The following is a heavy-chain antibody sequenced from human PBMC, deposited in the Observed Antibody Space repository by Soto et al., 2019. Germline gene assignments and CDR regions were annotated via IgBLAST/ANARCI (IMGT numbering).Heavy chain of an antibody. Sequence: QVQLVQSGAEVKKPGASVKVSCKASGYTFTSYDINWVRQATGQGLEWMGWMNPNSGNTGYAQKFQGRVTMTRNTSISTAYTELSSLRSEDTAVYYCARGDGLAAADLDGFDYWGQGTLVTVSS. CDR2: MNPNSGNT. CDR3: ARGDGLAAADLDGFDY. D-gene: IGHD6-13*01. CDR1: GYTFTSYD. V-gene: IGHV1-8*01. J-gene: IGHJ4*02.